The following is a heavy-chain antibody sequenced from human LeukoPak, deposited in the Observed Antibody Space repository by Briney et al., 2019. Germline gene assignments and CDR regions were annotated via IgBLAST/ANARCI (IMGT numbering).Heavy chain of an antibody. D-gene: IGHD3-3*01. CDR3: ARGRDDFWSGYYHYYYYYMDV. CDR1: GGSISNYY. Sequence: SETLSLTCTVSGGSISNYYWSWIRQPPGKGLEWIGYIHYSGSTSYNPSLKSRVTISVDTSKNQFSLKLSSVTAADTAVYYCARGRDDFWSGYYHYYYYYMDVWGKGTTVTVSS. J-gene: IGHJ6*03. CDR2: IHYSGST. V-gene: IGHV4-59*12.